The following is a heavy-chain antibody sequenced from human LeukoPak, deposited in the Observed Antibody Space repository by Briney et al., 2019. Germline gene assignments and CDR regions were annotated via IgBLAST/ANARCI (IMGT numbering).Heavy chain of an antibody. CDR2: ISAYNGNT. Sequence: ASVKVSCKASGYTFTSYGISCVRQAPGQGLEWMGWISAYNGNTNYAQKLQGRVTMTTDTSTSTAYMELRSLRSDDTAVYYCARGPQYYDFWSGYYSFDYWGQGTLVTVSS. J-gene: IGHJ4*02. V-gene: IGHV1-18*01. CDR3: ARGPQYYDFWSGYYSFDY. D-gene: IGHD3-3*01. CDR1: GYTFTSYG.